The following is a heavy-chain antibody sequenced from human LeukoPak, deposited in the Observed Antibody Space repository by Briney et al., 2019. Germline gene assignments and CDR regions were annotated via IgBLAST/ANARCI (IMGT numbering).Heavy chain of an antibody. V-gene: IGHV3-30-3*01. J-gene: IGHJ4*02. CDR2: ISYDGSNK. Sequence: PGRSLRLSCAASGFTFSSYAMHWVRQAPGKGLEWVAVISYDGSNKYYADSVKGRFTISRDNSKNTLYLQMNSLRAEDTAVYYCARSFEPYDYGGNSFFGYWGQGTLVTVSS. CDR3: ARSFEPYDYGGNSFFGY. D-gene: IGHD4-23*01. CDR1: GFTFSSYA.